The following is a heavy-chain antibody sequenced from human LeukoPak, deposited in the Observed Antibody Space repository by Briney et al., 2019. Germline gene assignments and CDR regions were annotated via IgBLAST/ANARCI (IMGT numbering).Heavy chain of an antibody. V-gene: IGHV3-23*01. D-gene: IGHD3-22*01. CDR2: IRGSGGTT. Sequence: GGSLRLSCAASGFTFSSYAMSWVRQAPGEGLEWVSTIRGSGGTTYYADSVKGRFTISRDNSKNTLYLQMNSLRAEDTAVYYCAKQGSGYDTGGYRDFWGQGTLVTVSS. CDR3: AKQGSGYDTGGYRDF. J-gene: IGHJ4*02. CDR1: GFTFSSYA.